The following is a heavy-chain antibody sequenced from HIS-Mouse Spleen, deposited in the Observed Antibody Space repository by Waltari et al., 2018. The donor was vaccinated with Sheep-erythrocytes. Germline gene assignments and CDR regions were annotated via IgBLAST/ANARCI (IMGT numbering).Heavy chain of an antibody. J-gene: IGHJ4*02. V-gene: IGHV3-21*01. CDR1: GVTFSSFR. CDR2: ISSSIGYI. CDR3: ARDRSNYFDY. D-gene: IGHD3-10*01. Sequence: EVQLVESGGGLFKPGGSLRLTCAASGVTFSSFRINWVRQAPGKGLEWDSSISSSIGYITDADSGKGGFTSSRDNAKNSLYLQMNSLRAEDTAVYYCARDRSNYFDYWGQGTLVTVSA.